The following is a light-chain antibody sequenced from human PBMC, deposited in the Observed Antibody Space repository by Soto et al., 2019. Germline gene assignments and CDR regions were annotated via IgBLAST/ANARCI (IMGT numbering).Light chain of an antibody. CDR1: SSNIGAGYD. Sequence: QSALTQPPSVSGAPGQRVTISCTGSSSNIGAGYDVHWYQQLPGTAPKLLIYGNSNRPSRVPDRFSGSKSGTSASLAITGLQAEDEADYYCQSYDSSLFWVFGGGTQLTVL. CDR2: GNS. V-gene: IGLV1-40*01. J-gene: IGLJ3*02. CDR3: QSYDSSLFWV.